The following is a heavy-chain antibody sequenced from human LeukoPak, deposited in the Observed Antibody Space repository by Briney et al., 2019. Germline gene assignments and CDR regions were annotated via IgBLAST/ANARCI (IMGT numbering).Heavy chain of an antibody. Sequence: PGGSLRLSCVASGFTFSTYGMNWVRQAPGKGLEWVSTISRSGDITNYADSVKGRFTISRDNSKNTLYLQMNSLRAGDTAIYYCATGSTAVAGTKYWGQGILVTVSS. D-gene: IGHD6-19*01. J-gene: IGHJ4*02. CDR2: ISRSGDIT. CDR3: ATGSTAVAGTKY. CDR1: GFTFSTYG. V-gene: IGHV3-23*01.